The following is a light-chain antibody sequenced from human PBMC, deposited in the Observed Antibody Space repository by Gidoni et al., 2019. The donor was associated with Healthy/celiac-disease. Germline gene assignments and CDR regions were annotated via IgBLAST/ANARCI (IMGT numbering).Light chain of an antibody. CDR1: QSISSY. Sequence: DIHVTQSPSSLSASVGDRVTITCRASQSISSYLNWYQQKPGKAPKLLIYAASSLQSGVPPRFSGSGSGTDFTLTISSLQPEDFATYYCQQSYSTPLTFGPGTKVDIK. J-gene: IGKJ3*01. V-gene: IGKV1-39*01. CDR2: AAS. CDR3: QQSYSTPLT.